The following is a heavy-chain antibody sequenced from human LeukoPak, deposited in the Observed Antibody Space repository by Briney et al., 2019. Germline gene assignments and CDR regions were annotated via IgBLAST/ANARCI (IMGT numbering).Heavy chain of an antibody. CDR1: GGSISSYS. V-gene: IGHV4-59*08. CDR2: IYYSGST. J-gene: IGHJ4*02. Sequence: PSETLSLTCTVSGGSISSYSWSWIRQPPGKGLEWIGYIYYSGSTNYNPSLMSRLTISVDTSKNQFSLKLSSVTAADTAVYYCARLIAVAGTYRGHFDYWGQGALVTVSS. D-gene: IGHD6-19*01. CDR3: ARLIAVAGTYRGHFDY.